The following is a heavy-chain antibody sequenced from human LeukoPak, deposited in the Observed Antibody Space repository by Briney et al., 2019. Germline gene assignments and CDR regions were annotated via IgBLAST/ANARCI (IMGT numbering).Heavy chain of an antibody. CDR3: AKDGGAAGLFDY. CDR2: INQDGSEK. Sequence: GGSLRLSCEVSGFMFRNYWMDWVRQAPGRGLEWVANINQDGSEKYFVDSVEGRFTISRDNAKNSLYLQMNSLRAEDTAVYYCAKDGGAAGLFDYWGQGTLVTVSS. CDR1: GFMFRNYW. D-gene: IGHD6-13*01. J-gene: IGHJ4*02. V-gene: IGHV3-7*01.